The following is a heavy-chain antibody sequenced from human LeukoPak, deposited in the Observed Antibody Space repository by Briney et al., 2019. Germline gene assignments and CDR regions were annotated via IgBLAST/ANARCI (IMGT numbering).Heavy chain of an antibody. CDR3: ARVFSYPLRAPFDP. CDR1: GGSISSYY. J-gene: IGHJ5*02. D-gene: IGHD3-3*01. Sequence: SETLSLTCTVSGGSISSYYWSWIRQPPGKGLEWIGYIYYSGSTNYNPSLKSRVTISVDTSKNQFSLKLSSVTAADTAVYYCARVFSYPLRAPFDPWGQGTLVTVSS. CDR2: IYYSGST. V-gene: IGHV4-59*01.